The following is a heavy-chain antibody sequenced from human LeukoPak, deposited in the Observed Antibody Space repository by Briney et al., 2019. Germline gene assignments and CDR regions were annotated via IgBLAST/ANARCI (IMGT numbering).Heavy chain of an antibody. CDR1: GGSISTYY. Sequence: SETLSLTCTVSGGSISTYYWSWIRQSPGKGLEWIGYIYYSGSTNYNPSLKSRVTISVDTSKNHFSLSLSSVTAADTAVYYCARGYSSNYYYYGMDVWGQGTTVTVSS. V-gene: IGHV4-59*01. CDR3: ARGYSSNYYYYGMDV. J-gene: IGHJ6*02. D-gene: IGHD5-18*01. CDR2: IYYSGST.